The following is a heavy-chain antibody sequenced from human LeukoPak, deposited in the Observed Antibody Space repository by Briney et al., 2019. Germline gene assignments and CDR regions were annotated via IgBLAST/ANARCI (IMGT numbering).Heavy chain of an antibody. D-gene: IGHD3-22*01. CDR1: GGPFGSDDYS. V-gene: IGHV4-30-2*01. J-gene: IGHJ4*02. CDR3: ARLGDYYDSSGYYIRPAIFSY. CDR2: IFHSGNT. Sequence: SETLSLTCAVSGGPFGSDDYSWTWIRQPPGKGLEWIGYIFHSGNTYYNPSLKSRVTISVDKSKNQFSLKLSSVTAADTAVYYCARLGDYYDSSGYYIRPAIFSYWGQGTLVTVSS.